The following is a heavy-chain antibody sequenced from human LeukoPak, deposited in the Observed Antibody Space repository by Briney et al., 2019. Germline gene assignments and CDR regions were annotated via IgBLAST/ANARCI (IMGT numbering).Heavy chain of an antibody. D-gene: IGHD3-10*01. Sequence: SETLSLTCAVSGGSISSYYWSWIRQPPGKGLEWIGYIYYSGSTNYNPSLKSRVTISVDTSKNQFSLKLSSVTAADTDVYYCASARGVGYFGCWGQGTLVTVSS. J-gene: IGHJ4*03. CDR1: GGSISSYY. CDR3: ASARGVGYFGC. V-gene: IGHV4-59*01. CDR2: IYYSGST.